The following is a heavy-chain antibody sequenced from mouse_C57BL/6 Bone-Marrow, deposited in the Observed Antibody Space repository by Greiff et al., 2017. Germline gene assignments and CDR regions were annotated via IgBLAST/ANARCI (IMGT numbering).Heavy chain of an antibody. CDR2: IDPENGDT. CDR3: TTGTTDYFDY. V-gene: IGHV14-4*01. Sequence: EVQLQQSGAELVRPGASVKLSCTASGFNIKDDYMHWVNQRPEQGLEWIGWIDPENGDTEYASKFQGKATITADTSSNAAYLQLSSLTSEDTAVYYCTTGTTDYFDYWGQGTTLTVSS. J-gene: IGHJ2*01. D-gene: IGHD1-1*01. CDR1: GFNIKDDY.